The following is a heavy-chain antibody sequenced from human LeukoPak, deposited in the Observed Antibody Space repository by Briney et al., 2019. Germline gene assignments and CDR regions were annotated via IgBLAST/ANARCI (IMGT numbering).Heavy chain of an antibody. CDR1: GFTFSSYA. CDR3: AKDFYGSGFVYYFDY. V-gene: IGHV3-23*01. J-gene: IGHJ4*02. Sequence: GGSLRLSCAASGFTFSSYAMSWVRRAPGKGLEWVSAISGSGGSTYYADSVRGRFTISRDNSKNTLYLQVNSLRAEDMAVYYCAKDFYGSGFVYYFDYWGQGTLVTVSS. CDR2: ISGSGGST. D-gene: IGHD3-10*01.